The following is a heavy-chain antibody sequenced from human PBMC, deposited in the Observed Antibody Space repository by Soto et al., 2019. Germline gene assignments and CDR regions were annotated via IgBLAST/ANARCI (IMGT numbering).Heavy chain of an antibody. J-gene: IGHJ5*02. CDR2: INPSGGST. Sequence: ASVKVSCKASGYTFTSYYMHWVRQAPGQGLEWMGIINPSGGSTSYAQKFQGRVTMTRDTSTSTVYMELSSLRSEDTAVYYCARDRITIFGVAPFDPWGRGTLVTVSS. D-gene: IGHD3-3*01. CDR1: GYTFTSYY. CDR3: ARDRITIFGVAPFDP. V-gene: IGHV1-46*03.